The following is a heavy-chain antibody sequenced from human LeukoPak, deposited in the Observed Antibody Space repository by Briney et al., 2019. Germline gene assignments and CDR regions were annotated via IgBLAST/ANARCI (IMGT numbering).Heavy chain of an antibody. CDR2: IYPGDSDT. D-gene: IGHD7-27*01. CDR3: ARPQDFSLTGMNAFDI. V-gene: IGHV5-51*01. J-gene: IGHJ3*02. CDR1: GYSFNTYW. Sequence: GESLKISCKGSGYSFNTYWIGWVRQMPGKGLEWMGIIYPGDSDTKYSPSFQGQVTISADKSISTAYLQRSSLKASDTAMYYCARPQDFSLTGMNAFDIWGQGTMVTVSS.